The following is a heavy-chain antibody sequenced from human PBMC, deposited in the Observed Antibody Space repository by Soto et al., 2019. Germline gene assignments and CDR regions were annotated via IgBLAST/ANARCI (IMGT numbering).Heavy chain of an antibody. D-gene: IGHD1-20*01. J-gene: IGHJ4*02. CDR3: AKDRITGTTGYFDY. V-gene: IGHV3-23*01. CDR2: ISDSGGST. Sequence: EGQLLESGGGLVQPGGSLRLSCVASGFTFSSYAMSWVRQAPGKGLEWVSAISDSGGSTYYAGSVKGRFTISRDNSKNTLYLQMDSLRAEDTAVYSCAKDRITGTTGYFDYWGQGTLVTVSS. CDR1: GFTFSSYA.